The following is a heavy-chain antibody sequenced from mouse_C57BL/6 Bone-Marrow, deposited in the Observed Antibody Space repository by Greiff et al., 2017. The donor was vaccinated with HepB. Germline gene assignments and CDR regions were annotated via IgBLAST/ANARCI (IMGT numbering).Heavy chain of an antibody. CDR1: GFTFSDYG. CDR2: ISSGSSTI. Sequence: EVHLVESGGGLVKPGGSLKLSCAASGFTFSDYGMHWVRQAPEKGLEWVAYISSGSSTIYYADTVKGRFTISRDNAKNTLFLQMTSLRSEDTAMYYCARTPFTTVVATGGFYYAMDYWGQGTSVTVSS. CDR3: ARTPFTTVVATGGFYYAMDY. V-gene: IGHV5-17*01. D-gene: IGHD1-1*01. J-gene: IGHJ4*01.